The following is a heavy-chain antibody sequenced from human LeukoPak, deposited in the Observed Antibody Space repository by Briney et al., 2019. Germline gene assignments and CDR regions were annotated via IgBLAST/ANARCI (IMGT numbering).Heavy chain of an antibody. D-gene: IGHD3-10*01. J-gene: IGHJ4*02. V-gene: IGHV1-69*04. CDR1: GGTFSSYA. CDR2: IIPILGIA. Sequence: GSSVKVSCKASGGTFSSYAISWVRQAPGQGLEWMGRIIPILGIANYAQKFQGRVTITADKSTSTAYMELSSLRSEDTAVYYCARGASDYYGSGSYYNPFDYWGQGTLVTVSS. CDR3: ARGASDYYGSGSYYNPFDY.